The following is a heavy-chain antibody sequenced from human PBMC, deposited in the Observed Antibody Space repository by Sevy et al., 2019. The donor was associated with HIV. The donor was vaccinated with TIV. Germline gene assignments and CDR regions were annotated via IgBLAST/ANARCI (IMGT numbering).Heavy chain of an antibody. Sequence: ASVKVSCKASGYTFTNYFMHWVRQAPGQGLEWMGIINPSGGSTSYIKKFQGRVTMTRDTSTSTVYMEVSSLRSEDTAVYYCVRGVGYSGWDPDYWGQGTLVTVSS. CDR2: INPSGGST. CDR1: GYTFTNYF. CDR3: VRGVGYSGWDPDY. J-gene: IGHJ4*02. D-gene: IGHD5-12*01. V-gene: IGHV1-46*01.